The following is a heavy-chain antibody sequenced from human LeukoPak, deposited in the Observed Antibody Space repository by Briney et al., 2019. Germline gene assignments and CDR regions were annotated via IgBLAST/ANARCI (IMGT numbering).Heavy chain of an antibody. CDR3: ARLGWGSNYVDL. D-gene: IGHD3-16*01. CDR1: GGSISAYN. V-gene: IGHV4-59*01. CDR2: VFHTGST. Sequence: PSETLSLTCTVSGGSISAYNWGWIRQSPGKGLEYIGYVFHTGSTNRSPSLESRLTISVDTSKRQFSLKLTSVTAADTAVYYCARLGWGSNYVDLWGQGTLVTVST. J-gene: IGHJ4*02.